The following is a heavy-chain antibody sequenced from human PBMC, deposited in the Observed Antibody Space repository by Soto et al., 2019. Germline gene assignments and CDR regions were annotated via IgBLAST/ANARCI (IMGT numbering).Heavy chain of an antibody. CDR2: IKEEGSEK. D-gene: IGHD3-16*01. CDR3: ARDEASPLGL. CDR1: GFTFRGYW. V-gene: IGHV3-7*01. J-gene: IGHJ4*02. Sequence: EAHLVESGGGLVQPGGSLRLSCAGSGFTFRGYWMSWVRQAAGKGLEWVANIKEEGSEKYYVDSAKGRFTISRDNAKNSLYLQMDSLGAEDTAVYYCARDEASPLGLWGQGTLVTVSS.